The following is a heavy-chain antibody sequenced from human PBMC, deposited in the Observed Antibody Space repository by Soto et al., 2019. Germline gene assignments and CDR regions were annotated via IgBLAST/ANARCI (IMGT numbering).Heavy chain of an antibody. CDR2: IYYTGST. CDR1: GYSISSGYF. V-gene: IGHV4-38-2*01. CDR3: ARYYCDFWSGDYHNGFDF. D-gene: IGHD3-3*01. J-gene: IGHJ4*03. Sequence: SETLSLTCGVSGYSISSGYFWVWIRQPPGRGQEGTGSIYYTGSTYYTQSLQTRITISVDTSKNKFSLKLISVTAEDTALYYCARYYCDFWSGDYHNGFDFWGPGTPVTVSS.